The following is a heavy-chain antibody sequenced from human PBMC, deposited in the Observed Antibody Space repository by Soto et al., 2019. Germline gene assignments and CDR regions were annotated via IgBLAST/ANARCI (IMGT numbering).Heavy chain of an antibody. D-gene: IGHD5-18*01. V-gene: IGHV4-30-4*01. CDR2: IYYSGST. J-gene: IGHJ4*02. CDR1: GCSISSGDYY. Sequence: SEALSLTCPVSGCSISSGDYYWSWIRQPPGKGLEWIGYIYYSGSTYYNPSLKSRVTISVDTSKNQFSLKLSSVTAADTAVYYCARVDTAMVVDYWGQGTLVTVSS. CDR3: ARVDTAMVVDY.